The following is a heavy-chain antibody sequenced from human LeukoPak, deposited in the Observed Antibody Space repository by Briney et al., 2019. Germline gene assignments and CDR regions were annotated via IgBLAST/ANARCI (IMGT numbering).Heavy chain of an antibody. V-gene: IGHV5-51*01. CDR1: GYSFTSYW. CDR3: AREVKGYYGSGSYYSNWFDP. Sequence: GESLKISGKGSGYSFTSYWIGWVRQMPGKGLEWMGIIYPGDSDTRYSPSFQGQVTISADKSISTAYLQWSSLKASDTAMYYCAREVKGYYGSGSYYSNWFDPWGQGTLVTVSS. J-gene: IGHJ5*02. D-gene: IGHD3-10*01. CDR2: IYPGDSDT.